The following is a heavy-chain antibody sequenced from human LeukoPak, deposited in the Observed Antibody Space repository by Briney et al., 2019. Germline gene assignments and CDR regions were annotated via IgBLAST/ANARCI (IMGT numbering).Heavy chain of an antibody. CDR2: ICGSGEST. CDR1: GFTFSSYA. D-gene: IGHD2-15*01. CDR3: AKLLGYCGGGSCSGTLDY. J-gene: IGHJ4*02. Sequence: GGSLRLSCAGSGFTFSSYAMSWVRQAPGKGREWVSAICGSGESTYYADSVKGRFTISRDNSKNTLYLQMHSLRAEDTAVYYCAKLLGYCGGGSCSGTLDYWGRGTLVTVSS. V-gene: IGHV3-23*01.